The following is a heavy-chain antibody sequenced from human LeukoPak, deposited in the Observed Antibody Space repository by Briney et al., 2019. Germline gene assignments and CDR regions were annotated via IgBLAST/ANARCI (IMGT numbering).Heavy chain of an antibody. CDR3: ARGQRFVRGVMEGFDY. Sequence: SETLSLNCTVSGGSISSYYWSWLRQPAGKGLEWIGRIYTSGSTNYNPSLKSRVTMSVDTSKNQFSLMLSCVTAADTAVYYCARGQRFVRGVMEGFDYWGQGTLVTVSS. V-gene: IGHV4-4*07. D-gene: IGHD3-10*01. CDR2: IYTSGST. J-gene: IGHJ4*02. CDR1: GGSISSYY.